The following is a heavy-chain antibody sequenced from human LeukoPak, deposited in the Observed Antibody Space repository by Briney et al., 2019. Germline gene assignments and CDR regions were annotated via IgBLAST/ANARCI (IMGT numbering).Heavy chain of an antibody. J-gene: IGHJ4*02. CDR2: IIPSGGST. CDR3: ARDRGSYYDSSGYSDY. Sequence: ASVKVSCKASGYTFTSYYMHWVRQAPGQGLEWMGIIIPSGGSTSYAQNFQGRVTMTRDTSTSTVYMELNSLRSEDTAVYYCARDRGSYYDSSGYSDYWGQGTLVTVSS. V-gene: IGHV1-46*01. CDR1: GYTFTSYY. D-gene: IGHD3-22*01.